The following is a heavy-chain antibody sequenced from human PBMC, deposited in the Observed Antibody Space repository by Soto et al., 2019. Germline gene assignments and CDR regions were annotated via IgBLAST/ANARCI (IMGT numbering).Heavy chain of an antibody. D-gene: IGHD6-13*01. CDR3: AKESDYSSWYFQH. Sequence: GESLKISCAASGFTFSSYAMSWVRQAPGKGLEWVSAISGSGGSTYYADSVKGRFTISRDNSKNTLYLQMNSLRAEDTAVYYCAKESDYSSWYFQHWGQGTLVTVSS. CDR2: ISGSGGST. J-gene: IGHJ1*01. CDR1: GFTFSSYA. V-gene: IGHV3-23*01.